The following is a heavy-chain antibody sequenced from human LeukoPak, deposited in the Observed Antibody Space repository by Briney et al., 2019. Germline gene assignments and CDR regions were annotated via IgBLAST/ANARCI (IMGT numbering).Heavy chain of an antibody. J-gene: IGHJ4*02. Sequence: SETLSLTCAVSGGSFSGYYGSWIRQPPGTGLGWIGYIYYSGSTNYNPSLKSRASISVDTPTNNYSLKLSSETAADTPVYYCARPGYSGYDSDPFYNYWGQGTLVTVSS. CDR1: GGSFSGYY. CDR2: IYYSGST. V-gene: IGHV4-59*08. CDR3: ARPGYSGYDSDPFYNY. D-gene: IGHD5-12*01.